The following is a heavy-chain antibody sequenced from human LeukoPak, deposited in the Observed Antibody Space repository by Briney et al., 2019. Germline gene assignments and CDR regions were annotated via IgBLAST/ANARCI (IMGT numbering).Heavy chain of an antibody. D-gene: IGHD4-11*01. J-gene: IGHJ6*02. CDR3: AKEGIARTTVTNYYYGMDV. CDR2: ISYDGSNK. Sequence: GGSLRLSCAASGFTFSGYAMHWVRQTPDKGLEWMAVISYDGSNKYYADSVKGRFTISRDNSKNTLYLQMNSLRAEDTAVYYCAKEGIARTTVTNYYYGMDVWGQGTTVTVSS. V-gene: IGHV3-30*04. CDR1: GFTFSGYA.